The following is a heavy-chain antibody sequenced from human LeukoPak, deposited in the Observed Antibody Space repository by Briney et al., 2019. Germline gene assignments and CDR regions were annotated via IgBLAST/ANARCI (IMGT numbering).Heavy chain of an antibody. D-gene: IGHD5-12*01. CDR3: ARASGYDVLFDY. CDR2: VYFSGST. V-gene: IGHV4-39*01. Sequence: SETLSLTCTVSGGSISSSSYYWGWSRQPPGKGLEWIGSVYFSGSTYYNPSLKSRVTISIDTSKIQFSLKLSSVTAADTAVYYCARASGYDVLFDYWGQGTLVTVSS. CDR1: GGSISSSSYY. J-gene: IGHJ4*02.